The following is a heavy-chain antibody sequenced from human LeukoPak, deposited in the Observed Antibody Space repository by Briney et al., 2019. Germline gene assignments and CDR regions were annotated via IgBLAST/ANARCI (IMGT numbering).Heavy chain of an antibody. CDR1: GFIFSTHG. V-gene: IGHV3-NL1*01. J-gene: IGHJ4*02. CDR2: ITGSGGST. Sequence: GGSLRLSCAASGFIFSTHGMHWVRQAPGKGLEWVSAITGSGGSTYYADSVKGRFTISRDNSKNTLYLQMNSLRAGDTAVYYCAKPHFDDWGQGTLVTVSS. CDR3: AKPHFDD.